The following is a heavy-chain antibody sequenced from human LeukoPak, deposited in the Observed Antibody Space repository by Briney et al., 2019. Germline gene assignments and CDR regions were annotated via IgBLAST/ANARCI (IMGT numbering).Heavy chain of an antibody. D-gene: IGHD2-2*02. CDR2: ISWNSGSI. Sequence: PGGSLRLSCAASGFTFDDYAMHWVRQAPGKSLEWVSGISWNSGSIGYADSVKGRFTISRDNAKNSLYLQMNSLRAEDTALYYCAKDNYGGGAIRDGMAVWGQGTTVTVSS. CDR1: GFTFDDYA. J-gene: IGHJ6*02. V-gene: IGHV3-9*01. CDR3: AKDNYGGGAIRDGMAV.